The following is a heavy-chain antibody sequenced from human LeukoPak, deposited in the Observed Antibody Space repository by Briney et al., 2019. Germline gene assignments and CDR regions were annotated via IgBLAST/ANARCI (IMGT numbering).Heavy chain of an antibody. D-gene: IGHD2-2*02. CDR3: AKGPGVVPAAIRYFDL. CDR1: GFTFSSYA. V-gene: IGHV3-23*01. CDR2: ISGSGGST. Sequence: PGGSLRLSCAASGFTFSSYAMSWVRQAPGKGLEWVSAISGSGGSTYYADSVKGRFTISRDNSKNTLYLQMNSLRAEDTAVYYCAKGPGVVPAAIRYFDLWGRGTLVTVSS. J-gene: IGHJ2*01.